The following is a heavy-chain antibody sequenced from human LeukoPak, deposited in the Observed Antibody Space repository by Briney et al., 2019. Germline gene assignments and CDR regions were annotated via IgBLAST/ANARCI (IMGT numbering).Heavy chain of an antibody. J-gene: IGHJ5*02. Sequence: GGSLRLSCAASGFTFSTYWMSWVRPAPGKGPEWVANIKRDGSEKDYVGSVRGRFTISRDNAKNSLYLQMDSLRVEDTAIYYCARGSSGWNADHWGQGTLVTVSS. D-gene: IGHD6-19*01. V-gene: IGHV3-7*01. CDR2: IKRDGSEK. CDR1: GFTFSTYW. CDR3: ARGSSGWNADH.